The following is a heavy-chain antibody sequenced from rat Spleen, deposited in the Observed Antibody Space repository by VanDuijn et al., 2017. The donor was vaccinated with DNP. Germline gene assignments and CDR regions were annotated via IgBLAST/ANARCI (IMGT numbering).Heavy chain of an antibody. CDR1: GFNFKAYW. D-gene: IGHD1-11*01. J-gene: IGHJ2*01. Sequence: EVKLVESGGGLVQPGRSLRLSCAASGFNFKAYWMGWVRQAPGKGLEWIGEINDASSITKYSPSLKDKIIISRDNVKNTLYLQMSKLGSEDTAIYYCARGPNYGGYADYFDYWGQGVTVTVSS. CDR3: ARGPNYGGYADYFDY. CDR2: INDASSIT. V-gene: IGHV4-2*01.